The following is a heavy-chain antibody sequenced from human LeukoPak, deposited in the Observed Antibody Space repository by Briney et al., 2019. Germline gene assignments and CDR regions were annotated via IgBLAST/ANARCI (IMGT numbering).Heavy chain of an antibody. V-gene: IGHV4-39*07. D-gene: IGHD3-10*01. CDR1: GGSISSSSYY. J-gene: IGHJ5*02. CDR3: ARGHDFYGSGRQSWFDP. CDR2: IYYSGST. Sequence: PSETLSLTCTVSGGSISSSSYYWGWIRQPPGKGLEWIGSIYYSGSTYYNPSLKSRVTISVDTSKNQFSLKLSSVTAADTAVYYCARGHDFYGSGRQSWFDPWGQGTLVTVSS.